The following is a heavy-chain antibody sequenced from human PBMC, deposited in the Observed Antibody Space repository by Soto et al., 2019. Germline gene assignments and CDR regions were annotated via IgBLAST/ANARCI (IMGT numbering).Heavy chain of an antibody. CDR3: ARGPDYYGSGSPSGYDYYGMDV. CDR1: VGSISIYY. J-gene: IGHJ6*02. D-gene: IGHD3-10*01. V-gene: IGHV4-59*01. Sequence: SETLSLTRSELVGSISIYYCVCVRQPPGKGLEWVGYIYYSGSTNYNHSLKSRVTISVDTSKNQFSLKLSAVTAADTAVYYCARGPDYYGSGSPSGYDYYGMDVWGQGTTVTVSS. CDR2: IYYSGST.